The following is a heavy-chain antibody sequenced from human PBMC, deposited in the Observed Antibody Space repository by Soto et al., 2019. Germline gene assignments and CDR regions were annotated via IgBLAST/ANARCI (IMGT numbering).Heavy chain of an antibody. J-gene: IGHJ4*02. V-gene: IGHV3-23*01. Sequence: EVQLLESGGGLVQPGGSLRLSCAASGFTFSNYAMSWVRQAPGKGLEWVSSISKSGGGTYYADYVKGLFTISRDNSKNTLYLQMKSLKAEDTAVYSCAKTRSRFDYWGQGTLVTVSS. CDR3: AKTRSRFDY. CDR1: GFTFSNYA. D-gene: IGHD6-13*01. CDR2: ISKSGGGT.